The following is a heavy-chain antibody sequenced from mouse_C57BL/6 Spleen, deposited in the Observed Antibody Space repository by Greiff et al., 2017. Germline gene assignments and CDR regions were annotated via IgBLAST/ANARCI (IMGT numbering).Heavy chain of an antibody. CDR2: FYPGDGDT. CDR1: GYAFSSSW. J-gene: IGHJ4*01. CDR3: ARSGGEGYYSYAMDY. V-gene: IGHV1-82*01. D-gene: IGHD2-3*01. Sequence: VQLQQSGPELVKPGASVKISCKASGYAFSSSWMNWVKQRPGKGLEWIGRFYPGDGDTNYNGKFKGKATLTADKSSSTAYMQLSSLTSEDSAVYFCARSGGEGYYSYAMDYWGQGTSVTVSS.